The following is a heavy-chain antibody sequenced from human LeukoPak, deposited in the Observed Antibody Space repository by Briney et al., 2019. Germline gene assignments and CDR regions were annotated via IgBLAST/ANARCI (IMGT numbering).Heavy chain of an antibody. V-gene: IGHV3-30*18. CDR3: AKDSLYSSSWYGVNWLDP. Sequence: GRSLRLSCAASGFTFSSYGMHWVRQAPGKGLEWVAVISYDGSNTYYADSVKGRITISRDNSKNTLYLQMNSLRAEDTVVYYCAKDSLYSSSWYGVNWLDPWGQGTLVTVSS. D-gene: IGHD6-13*01. CDR2: ISYDGSNT. CDR1: GFTFSSYG. J-gene: IGHJ5*02.